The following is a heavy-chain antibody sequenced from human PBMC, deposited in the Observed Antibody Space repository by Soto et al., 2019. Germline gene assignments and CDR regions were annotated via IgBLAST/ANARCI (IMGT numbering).Heavy chain of an antibody. J-gene: IGHJ5*02. Sequence: PSETLSLTCTVSGGSISSYYWSWIRQPPGKGLEWIGYIYYSGSTNYSPSLKSRVTISVDTSKNQCSLKLSSVTAADTAVYYCARSCDSLGYCPFGPWGQGTLVTVSS. CDR2: IYYSGST. CDR1: GGSISSYY. V-gene: IGHV4-59*01. D-gene: IGHD2-15*01. CDR3: ARSCDSLGYCPFGP.